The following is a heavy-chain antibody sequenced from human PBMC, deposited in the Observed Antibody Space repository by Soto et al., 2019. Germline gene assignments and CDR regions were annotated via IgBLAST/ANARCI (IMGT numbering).Heavy chain of an antibody. D-gene: IGHD2-2*01. CDR1: GFTFSSYA. J-gene: IGHJ6*02. Sequence: GGSLRLSCAASGFTFSSYAMHWVRQAPGKGLEWVAVISYDGSNKYYADSVKGRYTISRDNSKNILYLQMNSPSAEDTAVYYRSLGFCSSTRCYAPRFYCYGMDVRGQGTTVTVSS. V-gene: IGHV3-30-3*01. CDR2: ISYDGSNK. CDR3: SLGFCSSTRCYAPRFYCYGMDV.